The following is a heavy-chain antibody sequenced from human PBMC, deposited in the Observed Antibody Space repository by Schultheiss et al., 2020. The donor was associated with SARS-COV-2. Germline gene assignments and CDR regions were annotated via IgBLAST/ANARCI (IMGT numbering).Heavy chain of an antibody. D-gene: IGHD1-26*01. CDR1: GGTFSSYA. J-gene: IGHJ5*02. Sequence: SVKVSCKASGGTFSSYAISWVRQAPGQGLEWMGRIIPILGIANYAQKFQGRVTITADKSTSTAYMELSSLRSDDTAVYYCATSGVKWETISRGGWFDPWGQGTLVTVSS. CDR2: IIPILGIA. V-gene: IGHV1-69*04. CDR3: ATSGVKWETISRGGWFDP.